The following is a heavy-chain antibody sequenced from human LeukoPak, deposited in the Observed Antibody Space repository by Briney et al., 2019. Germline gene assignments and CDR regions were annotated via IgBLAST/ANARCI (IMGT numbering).Heavy chain of an antibody. CDR3: ARDIVSSGYYYYYGMDV. CDR2: IIPILGIA. D-gene: IGHD3-22*01. J-gene: IGHJ6*02. CDR1: GGTFSSYA. Sequence: SVKVSCKASGGTFSSYAISWVRQAPGQGLEWMGRIIPILGIANYAQKFQGRVAITADESTSTAYMELSSLRSEDTAVYYCARDIVSSGYYYYYGMDVWGQGTTVTVSS. V-gene: IGHV1-69*04.